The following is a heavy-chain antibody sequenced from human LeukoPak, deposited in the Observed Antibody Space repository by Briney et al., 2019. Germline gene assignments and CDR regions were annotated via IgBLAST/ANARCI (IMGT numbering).Heavy chain of an antibody. Sequence: PSQTLSLTCTVSGGSISSGGYYWSWIRQHPGKGLECIGYIYYSGSTYYTPSLKSRLTISVDTSNNQFSLKLNSVTAADTAVYYCARKHCSGGSCYWFDPWGQGTLVTVSS. D-gene: IGHD2-15*01. V-gene: IGHV4-31*03. CDR1: GGSISSGGYY. CDR3: ARKHCSGGSCYWFDP. CDR2: IYYSGST. J-gene: IGHJ5*02.